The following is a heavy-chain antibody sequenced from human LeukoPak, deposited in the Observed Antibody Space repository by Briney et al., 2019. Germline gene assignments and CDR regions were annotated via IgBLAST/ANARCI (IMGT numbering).Heavy chain of an antibody. J-gene: IGHJ4*02. CDR2: INGEGSST. D-gene: IGHD5-18*01. V-gene: IGHV3-74*01. CDR3: ARGYGYGNDY. Sequence: GGSLRLSCAASGFTFSSYWMYWVRQPPGKGLVWVSQINGEGSSTSYADSVKGRFTISRDNAKSTLYLQMNSLRAEDTAVYYCARGYGYGNDYWGQGTLVTVSS. CDR1: GFTFSSYW.